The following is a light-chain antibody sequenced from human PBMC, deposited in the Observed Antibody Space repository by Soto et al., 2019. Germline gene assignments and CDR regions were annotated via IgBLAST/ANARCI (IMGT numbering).Light chain of an antibody. V-gene: IGLV1-44*01. J-gene: IGLJ2*01. CDR3: AVWDDSLNGVV. Sequence: QSVLTQPPSASGTPGQRVTISCSGSSSNIGSNTVNWYQQLPGTAPKLFIYSNNQRPSGVPDRFSGSKSGTPASLAISGLQSEDEADYYCAVWDDSLNGVVFGGGTKLTVL. CDR2: SNN. CDR1: SSNIGSNT.